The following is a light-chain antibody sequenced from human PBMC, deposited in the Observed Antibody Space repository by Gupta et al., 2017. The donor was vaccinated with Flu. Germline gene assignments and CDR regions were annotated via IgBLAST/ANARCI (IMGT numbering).Light chain of an antibody. Sequence: HSYGAASEGDRVTMTSRGSQGISGSLAWYQPEPGKAPKLLISDGCNLQSDVRSRSSGYGAGTDLTLTISRLQPEDFATSYSQQVDNVPRTFGQGTKLEIK. CDR1: QGISGS. J-gene: IGKJ2*01. CDR2: DGC. CDR3: QQVDNVPRT. V-gene: IGKV1-12*01.